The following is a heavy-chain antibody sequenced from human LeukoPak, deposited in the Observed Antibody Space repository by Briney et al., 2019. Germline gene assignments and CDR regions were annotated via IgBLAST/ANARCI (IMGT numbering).Heavy chain of an antibody. CDR3: TRDLIAGSGTYDY. D-gene: IGHD3-10*01. CDR1: GFTSSRDW. V-gene: IGHV3-74*01. J-gene: IGHJ4*02. CDR2: ITPDGSGA. Sequence: PGGSLRLSCAASGFTSSRDWMHWVRQAPGKGLVWVSRITPDGSGADYAGSVRGRFTISRDNAKNTLYLQMNSLRAEDTAFYYCTRDLIAGSGTYDYWGQGTLVTVSS.